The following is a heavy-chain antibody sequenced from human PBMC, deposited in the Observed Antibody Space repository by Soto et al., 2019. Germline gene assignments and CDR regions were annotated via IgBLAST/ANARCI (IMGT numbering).Heavy chain of an antibody. Sequence: GGSLRLSCAASGFTFSNYWMHWVRQVPGKGLVWVSRVNGDGSSTFYADSVKGRFTISRDNAENTVFLQMNSLRAGDTAVYYCARDNWNTVWGQGTMVTVSS. V-gene: IGHV3-74*01. CDR3: ARDNWNTV. CDR1: GFTFSNYW. J-gene: IGHJ3*01. D-gene: IGHD1-20*01. CDR2: VNGDGSST.